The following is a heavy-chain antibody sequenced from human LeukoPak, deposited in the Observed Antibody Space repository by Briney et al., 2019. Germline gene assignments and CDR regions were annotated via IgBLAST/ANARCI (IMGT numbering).Heavy chain of an antibody. J-gene: IGHJ5*02. CDR2: TYYRAKWYN. D-gene: IGHD4-17*01. CDR1: GDSVSSNSAA. CDR3: ARGPPTSVFLSNWFDP. V-gene: IGHV6-1*01. Sequence: SQTLSLTCAISGDSVSSNSAAWNWIRQSPSRGLEWLGRTYYRAKWYNYYAVSVKSRITIKPDTSKNQFSLQLNSVTTEDTAVDYCARGPPTSVFLSNWFDPWGHGTLVTVSS.